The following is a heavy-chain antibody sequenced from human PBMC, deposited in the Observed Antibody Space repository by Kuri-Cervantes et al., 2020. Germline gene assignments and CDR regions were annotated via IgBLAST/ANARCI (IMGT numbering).Heavy chain of an antibody. J-gene: IGHJ4*02. CDR3: ARVGSLGYCSSTSCYPY. CDR1: GYTFTSHF. D-gene: IGHD2-2*01. CDR2: LNPSGGST. V-gene: IGHV1-46*01. Sequence: ASVKVSCKASGYTFTSHFIHWVRQAPGQGLEWMGVLNPSGGSTTYAQKFQGRVTMTTDTSTSTAYMELRSLRSDDTAVYYCARVGSLGYCSSTSCYPYWGQGTLVTGSS.